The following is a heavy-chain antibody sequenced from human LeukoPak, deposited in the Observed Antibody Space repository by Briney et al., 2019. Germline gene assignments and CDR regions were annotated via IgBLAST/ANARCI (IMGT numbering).Heavy chain of an antibody. CDR3: ARDQTPFV. CDR1: GFTFSSYS. CDR2: ISRSSSYI. J-gene: IGHJ4*02. V-gene: IGHV3-21*01. Sequence: GGSLRLSCAASGFTFSSYSMNWVRQAPGKGLEWVSSISRSSSYIYYADSVKGRFTISRDNAKNSLYLQMNSLRVEDTAVYYCARDQTPFVWGQGTLVTVSS.